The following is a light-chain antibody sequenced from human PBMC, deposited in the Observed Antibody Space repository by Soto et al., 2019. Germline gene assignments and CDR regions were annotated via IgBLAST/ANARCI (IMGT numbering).Light chain of an antibody. CDR1: QSVSSN. V-gene: IGKV3-15*01. J-gene: IGKJ1*01. CDR3: QQHSHWPPWT. CDR2: GAS. Sequence: EIVMTQSPATLSVSPGERATLSCRASQSVSSNLAWYQQKPGQAPRLLIYGASTRATGIPARFSGSGSGTEFTLTISSLQSEDFAVYYCQQHSHWPPWTVGQGTKVDIK.